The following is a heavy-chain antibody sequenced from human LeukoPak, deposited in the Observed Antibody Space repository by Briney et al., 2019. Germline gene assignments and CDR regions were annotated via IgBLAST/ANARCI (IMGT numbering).Heavy chain of an antibody. CDR1: GYTLTELS. V-gene: IGHV1-24*01. CDR2: FDPEDGET. Sequence: ASVKVSCKVSGYTLTELSMPWVRQAAGKGLEWMGGFDPEDGETIYAQKFQGRVTMTEDTSTDTAYMELSSLRSEDTAVYYCATAPYYYDSSGYGFDYWGQGTLVTVSS. D-gene: IGHD3-22*01. J-gene: IGHJ4*02. CDR3: ATAPYYYDSSGYGFDY.